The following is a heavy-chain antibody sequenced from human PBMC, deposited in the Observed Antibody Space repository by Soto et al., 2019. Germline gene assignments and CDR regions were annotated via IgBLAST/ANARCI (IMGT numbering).Heavy chain of an antibody. J-gene: IGHJ6*02. CDR2: ISSSGSTI. CDR3: ARDSGSGSYNNVLYYYYGMDV. V-gene: IGHV3-11*01. CDR1: GFTFSDYY. D-gene: IGHD3-10*01. Sequence: QVQLVESGGGLVKPGGSLRLSCAASGFTFSDYYMSWIRQAPGKGLEWVSYISSSGSTIYYADSVKGRFTISRDNAKNSLYLQMNSLRAEDTAVYYCARDSGSGSYNNVLYYYYGMDVWGQGTTVTVSS.